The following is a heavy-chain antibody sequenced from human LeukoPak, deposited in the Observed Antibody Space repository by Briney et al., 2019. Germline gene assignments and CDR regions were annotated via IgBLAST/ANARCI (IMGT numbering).Heavy chain of an antibody. V-gene: IGHV1-46*01. D-gene: IGHD2-15*01. CDR1: GYTFTSYY. Sequence: ASVKVSCKASGYTFTSYYMHWVRQAPGQGLEWMGIINPSGGGTSYAQKFQGRVTMTRDTSTSTVYMELSSLRSEDTAVYYCARDNGTVVAATRYYYYGMDVWGQGTTVTVSS. CDR2: INPSGGGT. CDR3: ARDNGTVVAATRYYYYGMDV. J-gene: IGHJ6*02.